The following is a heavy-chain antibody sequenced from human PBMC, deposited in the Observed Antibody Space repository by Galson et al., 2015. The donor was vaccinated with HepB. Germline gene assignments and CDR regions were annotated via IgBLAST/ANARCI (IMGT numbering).Heavy chain of an antibody. J-gene: IGHJ3*02. CDR3: AREDDAFDI. V-gene: IGHV3-53*01. CDR1: GLPVRNHY. Sequence: SLRLSCAISGLPVRNHYMSWVRQAPGKGLEWASIIHSAGSTYYADSVKGRFTISRDYSKNTVFLQMNSLRAEDTAMYYCAREDDAFDIWGQGTMVTVSP. CDR2: IHSAGST.